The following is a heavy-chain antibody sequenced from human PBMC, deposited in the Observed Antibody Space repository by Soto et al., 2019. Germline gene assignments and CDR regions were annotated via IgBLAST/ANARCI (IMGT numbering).Heavy chain of an antibody. Sequence: ASVKVSCKASGYTFTSYGISWVRQAPGQGLEWMGWISAYNGNTNYAQKLQGRVTMTTDTSTSTAYMELRSLRSDDTAVYYCARDSRRYSSGNWFDPWGQGTLVTVSS. CDR1: GYTFTSYG. V-gene: IGHV1-18*01. CDR3: ARDSRRYSSGNWFDP. J-gene: IGHJ5*02. D-gene: IGHD6-19*01. CDR2: ISAYNGNT.